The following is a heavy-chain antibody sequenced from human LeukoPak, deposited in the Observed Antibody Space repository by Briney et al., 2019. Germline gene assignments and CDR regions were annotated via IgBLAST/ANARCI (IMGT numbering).Heavy chain of an antibody. D-gene: IGHD2-8*01. V-gene: IGHV1-3*01. CDR3: ARQLMVYAIIGFDP. CDR2: INAGNGNT. CDR1: GYTFTSYA. Sequence: ASVKVSCKASGYTFTSYAMHWVRRAPGQRLEWMGWINAGNGNTKYSQKFQGRVTITRDTSASTAYMELSSLRSEDTAVYYCARQLMVYAIIGFDPWGQGTLVTVSS. J-gene: IGHJ5*02.